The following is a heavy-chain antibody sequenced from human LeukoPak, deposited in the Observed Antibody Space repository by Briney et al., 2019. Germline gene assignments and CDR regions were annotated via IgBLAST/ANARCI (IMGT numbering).Heavy chain of an antibody. CDR2: MDPNSGNT. CDR3: ARAPFSSGWYGAWFDP. J-gene: IGHJ5*02. V-gene: IGHV1-8*01. D-gene: IGHD6-19*01. CDR1: GYTFTSYD. Sequence: ASVKASCKASGYTFTSYDINWVRQATGQGLEWMGWMDPNSGNTGYAQKFQGRVTMTRNTSISTAYMELSSLRSEDTAVYYCARAPFSSGWYGAWFDPWGQGTLVTVSS.